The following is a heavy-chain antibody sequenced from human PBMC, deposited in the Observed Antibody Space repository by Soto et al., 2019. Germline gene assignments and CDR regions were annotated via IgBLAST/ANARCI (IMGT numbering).Heavy chain of an antibody. CDR2: IYYSGST. CDR1: GGSISSYY. J-gene: IGHJ4*02. D-gene: IGHD5-12*01. CDR3: ARDRSGYDPTYFDY. V-gene: IGHV4-59*01. Sequence: QVQLQESGPGLVKPSETLSLTCTVSGGSISSYYWSWIRQPPGKGLEWIGYIYYSGSTNYNPSLESRGTISVDTSKNQFSLKLSSVTAADTAVYYCARDRSGYDPTYFDYWGQGTLVSVSP.